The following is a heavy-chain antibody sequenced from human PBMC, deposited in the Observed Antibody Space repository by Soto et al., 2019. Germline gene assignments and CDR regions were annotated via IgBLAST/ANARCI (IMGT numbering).Heavy chain of an antibody. CDR3: ARGHEYGGNSDAFDI. Sequence: QVRLVQSGAEVKKPGSSVKVSCKFSGGTFKTESINWLRQAPGQGLEWMGNILPAFGTADYAPKFQGRVTFTADQATTTAFMELRSLTSQDTAFYFGARGHEYGGNSDAFDIWGQGTLVTVSS. CDR1: GGTFKTES. D-gene: IGHD4-17*01. CDR2: ILPAFGTA. V-gene: IGHV1-69*13. J-gene: IGHJ3*02.